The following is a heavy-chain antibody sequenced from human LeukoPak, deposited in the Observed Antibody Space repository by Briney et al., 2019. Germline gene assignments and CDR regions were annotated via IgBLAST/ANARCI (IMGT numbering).Heavy chain of an antibody. J-gene: IGHJ4*02. V-gene: IGHV3-23*01. D-gene: IGHD5-12*01. CDR3: AKVQYSNYDMNFDS. Sequence: GGSLRLSCVASGFTFSSYAMSWVRQAPGMGLEWVSAIGGSDGNTYYTDSVKGRFTISRDNSKNSLYLQINSLRADDTAVYYCAKVQYSNYDMNFDSWGQGTLVTVSS. CDR2: IGGSDGNT. CDR1: GFTFSSYA.